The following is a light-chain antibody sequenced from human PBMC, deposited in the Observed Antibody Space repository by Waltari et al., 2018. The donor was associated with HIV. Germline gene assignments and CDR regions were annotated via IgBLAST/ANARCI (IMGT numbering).Light chain of an antibody. J-gene: IGLJ2*01. CDR1: SDDIGAYNH. CDR2: EVR. CDR3: ASYTRQISVA. V-gene: IGLV2-14*01. Sequence: QSALTQPASVSGSPGQSITITCTGTSDDIGAYNHVSWYQQSPNVSPKLLIFEVRNRPSGVSGRFSASKSGNTASLTITGLQSDDEADYYCASYTRQISVAFGGGTRVTV.